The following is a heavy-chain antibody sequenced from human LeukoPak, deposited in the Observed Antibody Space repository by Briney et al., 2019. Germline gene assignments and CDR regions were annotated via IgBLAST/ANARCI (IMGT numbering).Heavy chain of an antibody. J-gene: IGHJ3*02. Sequence: PSETLSLTCTVSGGSISSGDYYWSWIRQPPGKGLEWIGYIYYSGSTYYNPSLKSRVTISVDTSKNQFSLKLSSVTAADTAVYYCARDLGGLVYGDYSLGAFDIWGQGTMVTVSS. D-gene: IGHD4-17*01. V-gene: IGHV4-30-4*01. CDR3: ARDLGGLVYGDYSLGAFDI. CDR2: IYYSGST. CDR1: GGSISSGDYY.